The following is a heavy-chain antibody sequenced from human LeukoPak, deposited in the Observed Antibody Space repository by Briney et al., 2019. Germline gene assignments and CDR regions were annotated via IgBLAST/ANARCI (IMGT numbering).Heavy chain of an antibody. CDR1: GFTFSTYG. Sequence: PGRSLRLSCAASGFTFSTYGMHWVRQGPGKGLEWVAVIWYDGSNEYYVDSVKGRFTISRDNSKNTLYLQMNSLRAEDTAVYYCARDRRRDGYKLGAFDIWGQGTMVTVSS. D-gene: IGHD5-24*01. V-gene: IGHV3-33*01. CDR2: IWYDGSNE. CDR3: ARDRRRDGYKLGAFDI. J-gene: IGHJ3*02.